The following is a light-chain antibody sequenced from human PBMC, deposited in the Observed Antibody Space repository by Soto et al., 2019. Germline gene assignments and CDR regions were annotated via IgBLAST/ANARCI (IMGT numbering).Light chain of an antibody. CDR1: SSNTGSNT. Sequence: QSVLTQPPSASGTPGQRVTISCSGSSSNTGSNTVNWYQQLPGTAAKLLIYSNNQRPSGVPDRFSGSKSGTSASLAISGLQSEDEADYYSAAWDDSLNGPGVFGGGTKLTVL. CDR3: AAWDDSLNGPGV. J-gene: IGLJ3*02. V-gene: IGLV1-44*01. CDR2: SNN.